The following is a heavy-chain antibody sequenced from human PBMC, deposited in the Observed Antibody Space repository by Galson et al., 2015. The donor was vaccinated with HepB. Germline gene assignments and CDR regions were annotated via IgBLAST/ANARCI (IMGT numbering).Heavy chain of an antibody. J-gene: IGHJ6*02. V-gene: IGHV1-3*01. CDR3: AREGAAGNYYYYGMDV. CDR1: GYTFPSYA. CDR2: INAGNGNT. Sequence: VSCKASGYTFPSYAMHWVRQAPGPRLEWMGWINAGNGNTKYSQKFQGRVTITRDTSASTAYMELSSLRSEDTAVYYCAREGAAGNYYYYGMDVWGQGTTVTVSS. D-gene: IGHD6-13*01.